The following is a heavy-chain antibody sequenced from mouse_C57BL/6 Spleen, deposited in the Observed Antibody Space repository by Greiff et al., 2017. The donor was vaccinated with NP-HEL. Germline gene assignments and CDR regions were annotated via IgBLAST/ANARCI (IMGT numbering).Heavy chain of an antibody. CDR1: GYTFTDYY. V-gene: IGHV1-26*01. CDR2: INPNNGGT. Sequence: EVQLQQSGPELVKPGASVKISCKASGYTFTDYYMNWVKQSHGKSLEWIGDINPNNGGTSYNQKFKGKATLTVDKSSSTAYMELRSLTSEDSAVYYCARELYGSSDYWGQGTTLTVSS. D-gene: IGHD1-1*01. J-gene: IGHJ2*01. CDR3: ARELYGSSDY.